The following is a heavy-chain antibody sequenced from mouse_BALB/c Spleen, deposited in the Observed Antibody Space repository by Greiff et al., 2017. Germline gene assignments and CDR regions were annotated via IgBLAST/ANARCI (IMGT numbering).Heavy chain of an antibody. V-gene: IGHV1-82*01. D-gene: IGHD2-4*01. CDR1: GYAFSSSW. CDR2: IYPGDGDT. Sequence: QVQLQQSGPELVKPGASVKISCKASGYAFSSSWMNWVKQRPGQGLEWIGRIYPGDGDTNYNGKFKGKATLTADKSSSTAYMQLSSLTSVDSAVYFCARSDDYDESWFAYWGQGTLVTVSA. CDR3: ARSDDYDESWFAY. J-gene: IGHJ3*01.